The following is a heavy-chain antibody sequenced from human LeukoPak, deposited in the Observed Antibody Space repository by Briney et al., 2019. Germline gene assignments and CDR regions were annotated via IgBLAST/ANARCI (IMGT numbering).Heavy chain of an antibody. CDR1: GYTFTSYS. CDR2: ISAYNGNT. J-gene: IGHJ5*02. CDR3: ARGGDDPENWFDP. D-gene: IGHD3-16*01. V-gene: IGHV1-18*01. Sequence: GASVTVSCKASGYTFTSYSISWVRQAPEQGLERMGWISAYNGNTNYAQKLQGRVTMTTDTSTSTAYMELRSLRSDDTAVYYCARGGDDPENWFDPWGQGTLVTVSS.